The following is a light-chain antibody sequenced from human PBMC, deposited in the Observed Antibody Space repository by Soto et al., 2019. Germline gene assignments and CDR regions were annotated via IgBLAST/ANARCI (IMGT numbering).Light chain of an antibody. CDR3: QQYGSSPPT. J-gene: IGKJ3*01. CDR1: QTVTSNY. CDR2: GAS. Sequence: EIVLTQSPGTLSSSPGERATLSCRASQTVTSNYLAWYQQKPGQAPRLLFFGASIRATGLPDRFSGSGSGTDFSLTISRLEPEDFAVYYCQQYGSSPPTFGPGTKVDIK. V-gene: IGKV3-20*01.